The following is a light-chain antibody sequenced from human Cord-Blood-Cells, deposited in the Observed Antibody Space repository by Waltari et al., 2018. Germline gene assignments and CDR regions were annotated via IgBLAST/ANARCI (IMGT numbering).Light chain of an antibody. Sequence: DIVLTQSPGTLSLSPGERATLSCRASQSVSSSYLAWYQQKPGQAPMLLFYGASSRATGVPDRFSGSGSGTDFTLTISRLEPEDFAVYYCQQYSSSPLTFGGGTKVEIK. CDR2: GAS. CDR1: QSVSSSY. V-gene: IGKV3-20*01. CDR3: QQYSSSPLT. J-gene: IGKJ4*01.